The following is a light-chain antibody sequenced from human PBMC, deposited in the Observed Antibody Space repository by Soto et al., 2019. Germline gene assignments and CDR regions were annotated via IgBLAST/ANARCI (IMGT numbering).Light chain of an antibody. CDR3: QQYDSLPPWT. CDR2: GTS. J-gene: IGKJ1*01. V-gene: IGKV3-20*01. Sequence: EIVMTQSPATLSVSPGERATLSCRASQSVRSDYLAWYQQKPGQSPRLLIFGTSIRATGIPDRFSGGGSGADFTLTISRLDPEDFAVYYCQQYDSLPPWTFGQGTKVDIK. CDR1: QSVRSDY.